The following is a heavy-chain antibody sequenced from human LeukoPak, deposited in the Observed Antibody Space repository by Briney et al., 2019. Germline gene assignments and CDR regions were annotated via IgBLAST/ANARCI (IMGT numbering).Heavy chain of an antibody. D-gene: IGHD1-1*01. CDR2: IHYSGST. CDR3: SRGSDQYKGGNF. Sequence: SETLSLTCAVYGGSISGHYWTWIRQSPGKGLEWIGEIHYSGSTSYNPSLKSRATISADTSSNQLSLRLTSVTAADTAVYYCSRGSDQYKGGNFWGQGTLVTVSS. CDR1: GGSISGHY. V-gene: IGHV4-34*01. J-gene: IGHJ4*02.